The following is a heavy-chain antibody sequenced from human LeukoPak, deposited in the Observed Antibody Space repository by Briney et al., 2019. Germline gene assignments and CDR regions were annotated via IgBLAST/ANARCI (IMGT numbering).Heavy chain of an antibody. Sequence: PSETLSLTCTVSGGSISSSSYYWGWIRQPPGKGLEWIGSIYYSGSTYYNPSLKSRVTISVDTTKNQFSLKLSSVTAADTAVYYCARTYYDFWSGYYRENWFDPWGQGTLVTVSS. D-gene: IGHD3-3*01. CDR3: ARTYYDFWSGYYRENWFDP. J-gene: IGHJ5*02. V-gene: IGHV4-39*01. CDR1: GGSISSSSYY. CDR2: IYYSGST.